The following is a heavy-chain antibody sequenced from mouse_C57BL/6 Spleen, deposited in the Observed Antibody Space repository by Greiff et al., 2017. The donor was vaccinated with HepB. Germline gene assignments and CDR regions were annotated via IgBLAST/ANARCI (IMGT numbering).Heavy chain of an antibody. CDR3: ARGAPSYYGSSYGYFDV. CDR1: GYTFTTYP. J-gene: IGHJ1*03. V-gene: IGHV1-47*01. CDR2: FHPYNDDT. Sequence: VNVVESGAELVKPGASVKMSCKASGYTFTTYPIEWMKQNHGKSLEWIGNFHPYNDDTKYNEKFKGKATLTVEKSSSTVYLELSRLTSDDSAVYYCARGAPSYYGSSYGYFDVWGTGTTVTVSS. D-gene: IGHD1-1*01.